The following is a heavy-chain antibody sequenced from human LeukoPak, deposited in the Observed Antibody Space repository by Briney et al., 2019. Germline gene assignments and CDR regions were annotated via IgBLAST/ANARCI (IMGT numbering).Heavy chain of an antibody. CDR3: ARASSGWYNWFDP. CDR2: IYYSGST. CDR1: GGSISSYY. J-gene: IGHJ5*02. D-gene: IGHD6-19*01. V-gene: IGHV4-59*01. Sequence: SETLSLTCTASGGSISSYYWSWIRQPPGKGLEWIGYIYYSGSTNYNPSLKSRVTISVDTSKNQFSLKLSSVTAADTAVYYCARASSGWYNWFDPWGQGTLVTVSS.